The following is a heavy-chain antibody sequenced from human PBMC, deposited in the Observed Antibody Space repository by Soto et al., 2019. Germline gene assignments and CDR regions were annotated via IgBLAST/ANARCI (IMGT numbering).Heavy chain of an antibody. CDR2: IIPIFGTA. Sequence: QVQLVQSGAEVKKPGSSVKVSCKASGGTFSSYAISWVRQAPGQGLEWMGGIIPIFGTANYAQKFQGRVTITADEATSTAYMELSSLRSEDTAVYYCARGSRCSGGSCDSVYHYYGMDVWGQGTTVTVSS. V-gene: IGHV1-69*12. CDR3: ARGSRCSGGSCDSVYHYYGMDV. D-gene: IGHD2-15*01. CDR1: GGTFSSYA. J-gene: IGHJ6*02.